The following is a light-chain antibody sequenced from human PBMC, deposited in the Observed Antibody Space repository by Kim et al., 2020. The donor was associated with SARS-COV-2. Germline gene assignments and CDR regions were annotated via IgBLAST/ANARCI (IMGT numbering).Light chain of an antibody. CDR2: GAS. CDR3: QQYADSSLS. V-gene: IGKV3-20*01. CDR1: QSVSSS. Sequence: SLSPGESTTLSCRASQSVSSSLAWYQQRPGQTTRLLIYGASTRATGIPDRFSGSRSGTDFILTISRLEPEDFAIYYCQQYADSSLSFGGGTKVEI. J-gene: IGKJ4*01.